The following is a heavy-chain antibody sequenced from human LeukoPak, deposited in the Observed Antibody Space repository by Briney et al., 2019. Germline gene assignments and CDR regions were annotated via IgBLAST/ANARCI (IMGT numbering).Heavy chain of an antibody. CDR1: GGTFSSYG. CDR2: ISAYNGNT. CDR3: ARDWDTIFGTVGDY. D-gene: IGHD3-3*01. J-gene: IGHJ4*02. Sequence: ASVKVSCKASGGTFSSYGISWVRQAPGQGLEWMGWISAYNGNTNYAQKLQGRVTMTTDTSTSTAYMELRSLRSDDTAVYYCARDWDTIFGTVGDYWGQGTLVTVSS. V-gene: IGHV1-18*01.